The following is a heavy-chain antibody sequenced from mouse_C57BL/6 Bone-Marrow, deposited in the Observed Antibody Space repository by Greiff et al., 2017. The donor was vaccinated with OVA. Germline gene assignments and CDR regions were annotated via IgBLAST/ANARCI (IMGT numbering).Heavy chain of an antibody. D-gene: IGHD2-5*01. CDR2: SRNKANDYTT. CDR1: GFTFSDFY. Sequence: EVNVVESGGGLVQSGRSLRLSCATSGFTFSDFYMEWVRQAPGKGLEWIAASRNKANDYTTEYSASVKGRFIVSRDTSQSILYLQMNALRAEDTAIYYCARDADSNYRMDYWGQGTSGTVSS. V-gene: IGHV7-1*01. CDR3: ARDADSNYRMDY. J-gene: IGHJ4*01.